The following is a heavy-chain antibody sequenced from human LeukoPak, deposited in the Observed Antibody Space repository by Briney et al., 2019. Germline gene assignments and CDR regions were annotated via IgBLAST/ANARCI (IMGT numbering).Heavy chain of an antibody. J-gene: IGHJ6*02. CDR1: GYTFTGYY. V-gene: IGHV1-2*02. CDR2: INPNSGGT. D-gene: IGHD3-9*01. Sequence: ASVKVSCKASGYTFTGYYMHWVRQAPGQGLEWMGWINPNSGGTNYARKFQGRVTMTRDTSISTAYMELSRLRSDDTAVYYCARVGDYDILTGPNYYGMDVWGQGTTVTVSS. CDR3: ARVGDYDILTGPNYYGMDV.